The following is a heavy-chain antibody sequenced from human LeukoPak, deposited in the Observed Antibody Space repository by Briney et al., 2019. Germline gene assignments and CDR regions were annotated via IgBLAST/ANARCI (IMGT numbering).Heavy chain of an antibody. CDR1: GFTSSSYG. D-gene: IGHD4-11*01. Sequence: GGSLRLSCAASGFTSSSYGMHWVRQAPGKGLEWVAFIRYDGSNKYYADSVKGRFTISRDNSKNTLYLQMNSLRAEDTAVYYCAKVDPDWATVTTFDYWGQGTLVTVSS. CDR2: IRYDGSNK. CDR3: AKVDPDWATVTTFDY. V-gene: IGHV3-30*02. J-gene: IGHJ4*02.